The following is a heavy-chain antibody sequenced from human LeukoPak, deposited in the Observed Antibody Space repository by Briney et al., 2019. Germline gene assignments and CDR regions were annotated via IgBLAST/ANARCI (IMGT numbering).Heavy chain of an antibody. Sequence: SETLSLTCAVYGGSFSGYYWSWIRQPPVKALEWIGEINHSGSTNYNPSLKSRVTISVDTSKNQFSLKLSSVTAADTAVYYCAGGTPYIVVVPAAVFDYWGQGTLVTVSS. CDR1: GGSFSGYY. CDR2: INHSGST. D-gene: IGHD2-2*01. V-gene: IGHV4-34*01. J-gene: IGHJ4*02. CDR3: AGGTPYIVVVPAAVFDY.